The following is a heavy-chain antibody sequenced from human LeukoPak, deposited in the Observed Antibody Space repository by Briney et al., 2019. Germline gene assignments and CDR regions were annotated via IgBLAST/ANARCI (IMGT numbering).Heavy chain of an antibody. CDR2: ISSSSGTI. CDR3: ARVIVTYVDY. J-gene: IGHJ4*02. Sequence: PGGSLRLSCVASGFTFSSYSMTWVRQAPGKGLEWVSYISSSSGTIYYADSVKGRFTISRDNAKNSLYLQMNSLRAEDTAVYYCARVIVTYVDYWGQGTLVTVSS. V-gene: IGHV3-48*01. CDR1: GFTFSSYS. D-gene: IGHD2-21*02.